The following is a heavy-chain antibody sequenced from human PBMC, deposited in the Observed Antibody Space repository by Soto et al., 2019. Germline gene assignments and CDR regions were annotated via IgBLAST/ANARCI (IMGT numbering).Heavy chain of an antibody. D-gene: IGHD1-7*01. Sequence: GGSLRLSCAASGFTFDDYAMHWVRQAPGKGLEWVSGISWNSGSIGYADSVKGRFTISRDNAKNSLYLQMNSLRAEDTALYYCAKGNNWNYVSSYYMDVWGKGTTVTVSS. CDR2: ISWNSGSI. J-gene: IGHJ6*03. CDR1: GFTFDDYA. CDR3: AKGNNWNYVSSYYMDV. V-gene: IGHV3-9*01.